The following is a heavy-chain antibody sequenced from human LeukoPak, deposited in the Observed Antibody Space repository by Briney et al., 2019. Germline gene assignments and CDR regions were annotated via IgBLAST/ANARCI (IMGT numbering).Heavy chain of an antibody. J-gene: IGHJ4*02. Sequence: GGSLRLSCAASGFTFSSYWMNWARQAPGKGLEWVAVISYDGSNKYYADSVKGRFTISRDNSKNTLYLQMNSLRAEDTAVYYCAKEGSSSWYWGQGTLVTVSS. D-gene: IGHD6-13*01. CDR1: GFTFSSYW. CDR3: AKEGSSSWY. V-gene: IGHV3-30*18. CDR2: ISYDGSNK.